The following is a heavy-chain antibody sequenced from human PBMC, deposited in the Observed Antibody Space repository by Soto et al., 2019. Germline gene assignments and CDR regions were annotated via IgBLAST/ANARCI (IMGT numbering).Heavy chain of an antibody. Sequence: RASVKVSCKASGGTFSSYAISWVRQAPGQGLEWMGGIIPIFGTANYAQKFQGRVTITADESTSTAYMELSSLRSEDTAVYYCARELDSSSWYKYYYYGMDVWGQGTTVTVSS. CDR3: ARELDSSSWYKYYYYGMDV. D-gene: IGHD6-13*01. J-gene: IGHJ6*02. CDR1: GGTFSSYA. V-gene: IGHV1-69*13. CDR2: IIPIFGTA.